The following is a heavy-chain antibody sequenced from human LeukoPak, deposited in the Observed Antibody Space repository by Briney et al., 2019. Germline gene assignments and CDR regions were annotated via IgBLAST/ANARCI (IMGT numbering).Heavy chain of an antibody. Sequence: AGGSLRLSCAASGFTFSSYAMHWVRQAPGKGLEWVAVISYDGSNKYYADSVKGRFTISRDNSKNTLYLQMNSLRAEDTAVYYCAKDLNYYDSSGYGYWGQGTLVTVSS. CDR2: ISYDGSNK. V-gene: IGHV3-30-3*01. CDR3: AKDLNYYDSSGYGY. D-gene: IGHD3-22*01. J-gene: IGHJ4*02. CDR1: GFTFSSYA.